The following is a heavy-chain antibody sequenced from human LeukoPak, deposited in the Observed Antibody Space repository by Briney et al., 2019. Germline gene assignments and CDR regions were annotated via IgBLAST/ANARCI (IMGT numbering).Heavy chain of an antibody. V-gene: IGHV1-69*13. CDR2: IIPIFGTA. J-gene: IGHJ4*02. D-gene: IGHD3-3*01. CDR3: ARGTYYDFWSGYFGRRDNYFDY. Sequence: ASVKVSCKASGGTFSSYAINWVRQAPGQGLKWMGGIIPIFGTANYVQKFQGRVTITADEYTSTAYMELSSLRAEDTAVYYCARGTYYDFWSGYFGRRDNYFDYWGQGTLVTVSS. CDR1: GGTFSSYA.